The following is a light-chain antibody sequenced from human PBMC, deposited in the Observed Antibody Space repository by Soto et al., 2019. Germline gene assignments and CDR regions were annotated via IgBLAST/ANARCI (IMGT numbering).Light chain of an antibody. Sequence: QSVLTQPPSVSGAPGQRVAISCTGSSSNIGAEYDVHWYQQLPGTAPKRFIYGDNNRPSGVPDRFSGSKSGTSASLAITGLQPEDEADYYCQSYDSSLTTFVFGTGTKVTVL. CDR2: GDN. CDR1: SSNIGAEYD. J-gene: IGLJ1*01. CDR3: QSYDSSLTTFV. V-gene: IGLV1-40*01.